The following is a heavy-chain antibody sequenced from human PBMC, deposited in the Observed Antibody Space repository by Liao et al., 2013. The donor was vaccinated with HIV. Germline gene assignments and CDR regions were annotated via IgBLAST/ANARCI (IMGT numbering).Heavy chain of an antibody. Sequence: QLHLQESGPGLVKPSETLSLTCAVSGGSISTGGYSWSWIRQPPGKGLEWIGYIYHSGSTYYNPSLKSRVTISVDRSKNQFSLKLSSVTAADTAVYYCARGGYRFDYWGQGTSVTVSS. V-gene: IGHV4-30-2*01. CDR1: GGSISTGGYS. D-gene: IGHD5-18*01. CDR3: ARGGYRFDY. J-gene: IGHJ4*02. CDR2: IYHSGST.